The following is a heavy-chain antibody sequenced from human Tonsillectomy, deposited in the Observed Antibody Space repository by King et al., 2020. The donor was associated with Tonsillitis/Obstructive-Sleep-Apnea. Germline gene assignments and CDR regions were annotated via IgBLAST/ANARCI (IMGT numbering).Heavy chain of an antibody. CDR2: IYSGGNT. CDR1: GFNVSTNY. J-gene: IGHJ4*02. CDR3: ATSNIIYDY. D-gene: IGHD1-14*01. Sequence: VQLVESGGGLVQPGGSLRLSCAASGFNVSTNYMTWVRQAPGKGLEWVSVIYSGGNTYYADSVMGRFTIYRDNSKNTLYLQMDSLRAEDTAIYYCATSNIIYDYWGQGTLVTVSS. V-gene: IGHV3-66*01.